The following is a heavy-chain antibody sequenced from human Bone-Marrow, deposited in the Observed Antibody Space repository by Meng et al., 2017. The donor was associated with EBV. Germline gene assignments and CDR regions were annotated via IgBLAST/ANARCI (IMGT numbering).Heavy chain of an antibody. CDR2: ISSSGSTI. V-gene: IGHV3-11*01. D-gene: IGHD4-17*01. CDR1: GFTFSDYY. Sequence: QVQLVESGGXXXXPXXAPXLSCAASGFTFSDYYMSWIRQAPGKGLEWVSYISSSGSTIYYADSVKGRFTISRDNAKNSLYLQMNSLRAEDTAVYYCARDGGDGDLYYFDYWGQGTLVTVSS. J-gene: IGHJ4*02. CDR3: ARDGGDGDLYYFDY.